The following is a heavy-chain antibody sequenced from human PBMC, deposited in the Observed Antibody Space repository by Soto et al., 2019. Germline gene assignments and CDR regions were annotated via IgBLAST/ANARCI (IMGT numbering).Heavy chain of an antibody. J-gene: IGHJ5*02. CDR1: GFSLSTSGVG. D-gene: IGHD3-10*01. V-gene: IGHV2-5*02. CDR3: ANRPVSRSTMVRGVIGRMYHWFGP. CDR2: IYWDDDK. Sequence: QITLKESGPTLVKPTQTLTLTCTFSGFSLSTSGVGVGWIRQPPGKALEWLALIYWDDDKRYSPSLKSRLTITKDSSKNPVVLTITNMDSVNTATYFCANRPVSRSTMVRGVIGRMYHWFGPWGQGTLVAVSS.